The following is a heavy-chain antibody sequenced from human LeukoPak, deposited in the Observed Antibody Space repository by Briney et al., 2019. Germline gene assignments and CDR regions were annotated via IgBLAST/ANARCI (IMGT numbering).Heavy chain of an antibody. CDR2: VIDNGGFT. CDR3: AKDSSADDSSGYSYYFDH. V-gene: IGHV3-23*01. D-gene: IGHD3-22*01. Sequence: GGSLRLSCAACGFTFSSYAITWVRQAPGKGLEWVSTVIDNGGFTYYADSVKGRFTISRDNSKNTLYLQMNSLRAEDTAVYYCAKDSSADDSSGYSYYFDHWGQGTLVTVSS. J-gene: IGHJ4*02. CDR1: GFTFSSYA.